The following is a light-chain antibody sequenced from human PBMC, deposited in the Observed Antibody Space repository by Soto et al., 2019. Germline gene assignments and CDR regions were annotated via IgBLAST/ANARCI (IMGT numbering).Light chain of an antibody. CDR2: GVS. J-gene: IGKJ1*01. Sequence: EIVLTQSPGTLSLSAGERATLSCRASQSVSSNYFAWFQQRPGQPPRLLIYGVSTRATGTPDRFSASGSATEFTLNINRLEPEDFAVYYCHQYGASPWTFGQGTKVEIK. CDR3: HQYGASPWT. V-gene: IGKV3-20*01. CDR1: QSVSSNY.